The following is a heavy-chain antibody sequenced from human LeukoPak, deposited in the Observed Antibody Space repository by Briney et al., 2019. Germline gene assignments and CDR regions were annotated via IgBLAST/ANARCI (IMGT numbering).Heavy chain of an antibody. J-gene: IGHJ4*02. Sequence: SETLSLTCAVYGTSFSGYSWSWIRQSPGKGLEWIGEFTDSGGTNYNPSFKSRLTISADTSKNQFSLKLASVTAADTAVYYCARIESYHILYRPYWGQGTLVTVSS. V-gene: IGHV4-34*01. CDR3: ARIESYHILYRPY. D-gene: IGHD3-9*01. CDR1: GTSFSGYS. CDR2: FTDSGGT.